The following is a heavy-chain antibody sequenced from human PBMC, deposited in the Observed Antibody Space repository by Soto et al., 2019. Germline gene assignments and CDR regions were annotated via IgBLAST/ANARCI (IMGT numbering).Heavy chain of an antibody. D-gene: IGHD2-15*01. Sequence: PGGSLRLSCVGTGLNFDDFAMHWVRQAPGKGLEWVSGITWNSRVLAYADSVKGRFTISRDNARNSLYLQMDSLRDEDTALYYSPKPRYPFSSPYYFDSWGQGTLVTVSS. CDR2: ITWNSRVL. CDR3: PKPRYPFSSPYYFDS. J-gene: IGHJ4*02. V-gene: IGHV3-9*01. CDR1: GLNFDDFA.